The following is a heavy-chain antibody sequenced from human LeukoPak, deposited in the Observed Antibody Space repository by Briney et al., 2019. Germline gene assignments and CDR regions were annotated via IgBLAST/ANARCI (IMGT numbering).Heavy chain of an antibody. D-gene: IGHD2-21*01. Sequence: PGRCLRLSCAPAGFTFRVYYMSWIRQAPGKGLEWVSYISSSGSYTKKTDSVEGRFTISRDNAKNSMYLQKKSMRAEKTAVYYCVRTCDAVTGAFDIWGQGTMVTVSS. J-gene: IGHJ3*02. CDR2: ISSSGSYT. CDR1: GFTFRVYY. CDR3: VRTCDAVTGAFDI. V-gene: IGHV3-11*03.